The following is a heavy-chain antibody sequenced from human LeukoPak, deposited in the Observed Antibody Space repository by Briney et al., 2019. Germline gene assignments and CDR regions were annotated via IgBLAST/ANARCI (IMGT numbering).Heavy chain of an antibody. CDR2: ISSSGSTI. D-gene: IGHD3-9*01. CDR3: ASYRYFDWLLTYYFDY. J-gene: IGHJ4*02. CDR1: GFTFSSYE. V-gene: IGHV3-48*03. Sequence: GGSLRLSCAASGFTFSSYEMNWVRQAPGKGLEWVSYISSSGSTIYYADSVKGRFTISRDNAKNSLYLQMNSLRAEDTAVYYCASYRYFDWLLTYYFDYWGQGTLVTVSS.